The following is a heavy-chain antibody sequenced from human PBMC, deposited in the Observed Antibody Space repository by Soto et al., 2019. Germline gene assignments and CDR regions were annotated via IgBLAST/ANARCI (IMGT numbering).Heavy chain of an antibody. D-gene: IGHD3-10*01. CDR2: IYYSGST. J-gene: IGHJ5*02. CDR1: GGSVSSGSNY. Sequence: QVQLQESGPGLVKPSETLSLTCTVSGGSVSSGSNYWSWIRQPPGKGLEWIGYIYYSGSTNYNPSLKSRVTISVDTSKNQFSLKLSSVTAADTAVYYCARDNSLVRGLIARWFDPWGQGTLVTVSS. V-gene: IGHV4-61*01. CDR3: ARDNSLVRGLIARWFDP.